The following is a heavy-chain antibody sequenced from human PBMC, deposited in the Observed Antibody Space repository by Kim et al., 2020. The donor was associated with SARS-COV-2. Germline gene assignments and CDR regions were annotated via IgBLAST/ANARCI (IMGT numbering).Heavy chain of an antibody. CDR3: AKDTAAVPAAIEGWDY. CDR2: ISWNSGSI. D-gene: IGHD2-2*02. CDR1: GFTFGDYA. Sequence: GGSLRLSCAASGFTFGDYAMHWVRQAPGKGLEWVSGISWNSGSIGYADSVKGRFTISRDNAKNSLYLQMNSLRAEDTALYYCAKDTAAVPAAIEGWDYWGQGTLVTVSS. V-gene: IGHV3-9*01. J-gene: IGHJ4*02.